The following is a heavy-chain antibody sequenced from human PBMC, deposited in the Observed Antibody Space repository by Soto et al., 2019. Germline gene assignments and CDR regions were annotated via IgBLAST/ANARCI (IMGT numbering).Heavy chain of an antibody. J-gene: IGHJ3*02. V-gene: IGHV4-39*01. D-gene: IGHD6-13*01. CDR1: GDSISSSPFY. CDR3: ARQGPYSNNWYVAFDI. CDR2: IFYSGST. Sequence: QLQLQESGPGLVKPSETLSLTCTVSGDSISSSPFYWAWIRQPPGKGLEWIGNIFYSGSTYYNPSLKSRVTISIDTSKNPFSLKLSSVTAADTAVYYCARQGPYSNNWYVAFDIWGPGTMVTVSS.